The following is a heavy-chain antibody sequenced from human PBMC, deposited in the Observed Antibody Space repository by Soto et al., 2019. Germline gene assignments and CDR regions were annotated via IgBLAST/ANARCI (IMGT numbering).Heavy chain of an antibody. CDR3: ASRPFYYCSLDV. CDR1: GGSITTAGYS. Sequence: SETLSLTCTVSGGSITTAGYSWGWIRQPPGKALEWIGYVYHTGNAYPKPSLKSRVTISLDRSKNQFSLKMTSVTAADTALYYCASRPFYYCSLDVWGQGTTVTVSS. V-gene: IGHV4-30-2*01. CDR2: VYHTGNA. J-gene: IGHJ6*02.